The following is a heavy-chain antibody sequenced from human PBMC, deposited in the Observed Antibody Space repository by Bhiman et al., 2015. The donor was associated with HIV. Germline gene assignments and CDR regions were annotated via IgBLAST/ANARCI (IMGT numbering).Heavy chain of an antibody. CDR2: ISYNGETT. V-gene: IGHV3-23*01. Sequence: EVQLLESGGGLVQPGGSLRLSCAASGFMFNNYAMTWVRRAPGKGLEWVSSISYNGETTYYVDSVKGRFTISRDNSKSTLYLQMNSLRAEDTAVYYCARDWAWLPQGPEYFQHWGQGTLVTVSS. D-gene: IGHD6-19*01. J-gene: IGHJ1*01. CDR1: GFMFNNYA. CDR3: ARDWAWLPQGPEYFQH.